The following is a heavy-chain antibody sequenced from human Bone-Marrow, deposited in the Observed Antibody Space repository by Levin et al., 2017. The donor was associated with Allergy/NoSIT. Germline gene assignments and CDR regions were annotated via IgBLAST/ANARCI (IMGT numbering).Heavy chain of an antibody. CDR2: LSYSGST. CDR1: GDSISSSIYY. D-gene: IGHD3-10*02. J-gene: IGHJ4*02. CDR3: VRRATGTMLDY. V-gene: IGHV4-39*01. Sequence: SQTLSLTCAVSGDSISSSIYYWGWIRQPPGKGLEWIGTLSYSGSTHYTPSLKSRVTISVDTSKNQFSLKLSAVTAADTAIYYCVRRATGTMLDYWGQGTLVTVSS.